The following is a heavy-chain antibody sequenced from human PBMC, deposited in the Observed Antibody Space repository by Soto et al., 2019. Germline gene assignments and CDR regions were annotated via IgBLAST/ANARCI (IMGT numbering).Heavy chain of an antibody. CDR1: GGTFSSYA. Sequence: ASVKVSCKASGGTFSSYAISWVRQAPGQGLEWMGGIIPIFGTANYAQKFQGRVTITADESTSTAYMELSSLRSEDTAVYYCARTVLREMATMGGYYYYGMDVWGQGTTVTVSS. V-gene: IGHV1-69*13. D-gene: IGHD5-12*01. J-gene: IGHJ6*02. CDR3: ARTVLREMATMGGYYYYGMDV. CDR2: IIPIFGTA.